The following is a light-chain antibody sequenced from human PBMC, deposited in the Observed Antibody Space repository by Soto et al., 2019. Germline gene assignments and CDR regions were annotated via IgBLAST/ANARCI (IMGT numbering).Light chain of an antibody. CDR1: QSVSSSY. Sequence: EIVLTQSPGTLSFSPGERATLSCRASQSVSSSYLAWYQQKPGQAPRLLIYGASSRGTGIPDRFSGSGSGTDFTLTISRLEPEDFAVYYCQQYGSSPYTFGQGTKLEIK. CDR2: GAS. CDR3: QQYGSSPYT. J-gene: IGKJ2*01. V-gene: IGKV3-20*01.